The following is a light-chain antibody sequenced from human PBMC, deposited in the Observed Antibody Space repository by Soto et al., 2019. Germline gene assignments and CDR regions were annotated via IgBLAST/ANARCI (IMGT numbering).Light chain of an antibody. V-gene: IGKV3-15*01. Sequence: EIVMTQSPATLSVSPGERATLSCRASQSVSRSLAWYQQRPGKAPSLLIYGASTRATGIPARFSGSGSGTEFTLTISSLQSEDFVVYYCQQYDDWPLTFGGGTKVDIK. CDR2: GAS. CDR1: QSVSRS. CDR3: QQYDDWPLT. J-gene: IGKJ4*01.